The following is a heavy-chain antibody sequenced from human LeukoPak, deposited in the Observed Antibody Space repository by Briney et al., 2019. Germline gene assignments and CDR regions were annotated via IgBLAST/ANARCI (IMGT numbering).Heavy chain of an antibody. CDR2: ISSSSSYI. D-gene: IGHD1-26*01. V-gene: IGHV3-21*01. Sequence: PGGSLRLSCAASGFTFSSYNMNWLRHAPGKGLEWVSSISSSSSYIYYADSVKGRFTISRDEAKNSLYLQMNSLRAEDKAVYYCARDRGWYSGSRLDYWGQGTLVTVSS. J-gene: IGHJ4*02. CDR3: ARDRGWYSGSRLDY. CDR1: GFTFSSYN.